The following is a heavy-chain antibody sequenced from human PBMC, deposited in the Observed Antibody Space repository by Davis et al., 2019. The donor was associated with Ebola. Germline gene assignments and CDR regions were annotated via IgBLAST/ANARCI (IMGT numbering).Heavy chain of an antibody. J-gene: IGHJ3*02. V-gene: IGHV1-69*13. CDR1: GGTFSSYA. D-gene: IGHD1-26*01. CDR3: ARDRSGSLDAFDI. Sequence: SVKVSCKASGGTFSSYAISWVRQAPGQGLEWMGGIIPIFGTANYAQKFQGRVTITADESTSTAYMELSSLRSEDTAVYYCARDRSGSLDAFDIWGQGTMVTVSS. CDR2: IIPIFGTA.